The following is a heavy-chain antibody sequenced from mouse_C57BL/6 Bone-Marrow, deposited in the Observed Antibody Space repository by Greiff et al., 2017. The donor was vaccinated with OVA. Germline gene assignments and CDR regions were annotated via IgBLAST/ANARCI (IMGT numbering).Heavy chain of an antibody. D-gene: IGHD1-1*01. CDR2: SRNKANDYTT. V-gene: IGHV7-1*01. CDR1: GFTFSDFY. Sequence: EVMLVESGGGLVQSGRSLRLSCATSGFTFSDFYMEWVRQAPGKGLEWIAASRNKANDYTTEYSASVKGRFIVSRDTSQSILYLQMNALRAEDTAIYYCARSIYYYGSKYFDVWGTGTTVTVSS. CDR3: ARSIYYYGSKYFDV. J-gene: IGHJ1*03.